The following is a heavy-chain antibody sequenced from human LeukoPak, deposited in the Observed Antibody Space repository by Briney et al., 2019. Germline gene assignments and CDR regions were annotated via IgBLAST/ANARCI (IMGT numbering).Heavy chain of an antibody. CDR3: ARPSAVADPSDAFDI. J-gene: IGHJ3*02. Sequence: SETLSLTCTVSGGSISSYYWSWIRQPPGKGLEWIGYIYYSGSTNYNPSLKSRVTISVDTSKNQFSLKLSSVTAADTAVYYCARPSAVADPSDAFDIWGQGTMVTVSS. D-gene: IGHD6-19*01. CDR1: GGSISSYY. V-gene: IGHV4-59*08. CDR2: IYYSGST.